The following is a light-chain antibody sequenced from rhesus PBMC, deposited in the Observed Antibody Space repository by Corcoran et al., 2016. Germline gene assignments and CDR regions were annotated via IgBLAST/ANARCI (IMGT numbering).Light chain of an antibody. CDR2: EVN. J-gene: IGLJ1*01. CDR3: SSYAGSNTFI. Sequence: QAALTQPRSVSGSPGQSVTISCTGTSSDIGGYNYVSWYQQHPGTAPKLMISEVNKRPSGVSDRFSGSRSANTAALTISGLQAEDEAVYYCSSYAGSNTFIFGAGTRPTVL. V-gene: IGLV2-32*02. CDR1: SSDIGGYNY.